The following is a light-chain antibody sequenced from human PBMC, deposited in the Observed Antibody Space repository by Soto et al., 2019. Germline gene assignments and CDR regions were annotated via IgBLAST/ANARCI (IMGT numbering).Light chain of an antibody. CDR1: QSISGSY. Sequence: EIVLTQSPGTLSLSPGERATLSCRASQSISGSYSAWYQQKPGQAPRLLIYGASGRATGIPDRFSGSGSGTDFALTISRLEPEDFAVYYCQQYGSSPRTFGQGTKVEIK. V-gene: IGKV3-20*01. J-gene: IGKJ1*01. CDR2: GAS. CDR3: QQYGSSPRT.